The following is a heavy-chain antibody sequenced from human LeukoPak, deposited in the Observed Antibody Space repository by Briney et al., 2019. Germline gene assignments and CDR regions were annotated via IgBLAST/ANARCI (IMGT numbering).Heavy chain of an antibody. CDR2: INPNSGGT. D-gene: IGHD4-17*01. J-gene: IGHJ4*02. CDR3: ARDTGDYWFDY. CDR1: GYTFTGYY. V-gene: IGHV1-2*02. Sequence: ASVKVSCKASGYTFTGYYMHWVRQAPGQGLEWMGWINPNSGGTNYAQKFQGGVTMTRDTSISTAYMELTRLRSDDTAVYYCARDTGDYWFDYWGQGTLVTVSS.